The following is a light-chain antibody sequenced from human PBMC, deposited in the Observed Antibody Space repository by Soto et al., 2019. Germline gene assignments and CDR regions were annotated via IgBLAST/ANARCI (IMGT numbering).Light chain of an antibody. CDR2: DVS. Sequence: QSALTQPASVSGSHGQAITISCTGTSSDVGGYNYVSWYQQHPGKAPKLMIYDVSNRPPGVSNRFSGSKSGNTASLTISGLQAEDEADYYCNSYTSSSTPFYVFGTGTKVTVL. CDR1: SSDVGGYNY. V-gene: IGLV2-14*01. CDR3: NSYTSSSTPFYV. J-gene: IGLJ1*01.